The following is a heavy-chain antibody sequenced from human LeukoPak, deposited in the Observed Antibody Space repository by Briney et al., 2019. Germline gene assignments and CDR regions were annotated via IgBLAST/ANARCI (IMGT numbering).Heavy chain of an antibody. CDR2: INPNSGGT. CDR3: WTYYYDSSGYGTFDY. D-gene: IGHD3-22*01. J-gene: IGHJ4*02. CDR1: GYTFTSYD. Sequence: ASVKVSCKASGYTFTSYDINWVRQATGQGLEWMGRINPNSGGTNYAQKFQGRVTMTRDTSISTAYMELSRLRSDDTAVYYCWTYYYDSSGYGTFDYWGQGTLVTVSS. V-gene: IGHV1-2*06.